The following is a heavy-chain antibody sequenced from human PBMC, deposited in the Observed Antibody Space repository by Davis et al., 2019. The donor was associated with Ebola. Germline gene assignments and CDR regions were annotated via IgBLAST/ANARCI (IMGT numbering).Heavy chain of an antibody. J-gene: IGHJ3*02. D-gene: IGHD3-16*01. Sequence: HTGGSLRLSCAASGFPFSYYWMHWVRQAPGKGLVWVSGIKSDGSIISYADSVKGRFTISRDNAKNTLYLQMNSLRAEDTAVYYCARDWGSAANAFDTWGQGTMVTGSS. CDR1: GFPFSYYW. CDR3: ARDWGSAANAFDT. CDR2: IKSDGSII. V-gene: IGHV3-74*01.